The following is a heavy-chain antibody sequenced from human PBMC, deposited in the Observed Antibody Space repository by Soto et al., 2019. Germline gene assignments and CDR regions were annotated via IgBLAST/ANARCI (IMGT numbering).Heavy chain of an antibody. CDR1: GFTFSSYE. Sequence: LRLSCTASGFTFSSYEMNWVRQAPGKGLEWVSYISSSGSTIYYADSVKGRFTISRDNAKNSLYLQMNSLRAEDTAVYYCARGNGDYYFDYWGQGTLVTVSS. J-gene: IGHJ4*02. CDR3: ARGNGDYYFDY. CDR2: ISSSGSTI. D-gene: IGHD4-17*01. V-gene: IGHV3-48*03.